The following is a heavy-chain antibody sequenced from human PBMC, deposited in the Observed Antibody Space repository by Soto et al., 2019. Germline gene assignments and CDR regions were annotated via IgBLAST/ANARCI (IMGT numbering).Heavy chain of an antibody. J-gene: IGHJ2*01. CDR1: GVTFKDYG. CDR2: ISYNEKQT. D-gene: IGHD3-16*01. Sequence: PGGSLRLSCGAPGVTFKDYGMHWVRQAPGKGLEWVAVISYNEKQTYYADSVKGRFTISKDKSRRTLFLQMNSLRVDDTAVYYCARDGWGSNWYFDLWGRGTLVT. CDR3: ARDGWGSNWYFDL. V-gene: IGHV3-30*03.